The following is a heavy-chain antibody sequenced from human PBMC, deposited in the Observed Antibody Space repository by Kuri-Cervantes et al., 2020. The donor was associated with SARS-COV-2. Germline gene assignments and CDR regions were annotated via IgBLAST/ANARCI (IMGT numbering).Heavy chain of an antibody. Sequence: ASVKVSCKASGYTFTSYDINWVRQATGQGLEWMGWMNPSSGNTGYAQKFQGRVTITRNTSISTAYMELSGLRSEDTAVYYCARPYCSTSTCYDGTFDSWGQGTLVTVSS. V-gene: IGHV1-8*03. J-gene: IGHJ4*02. CDR1: GYTFTSYD. D-gene: IGHD2-2*01. CDR3: ARPYCSTSTCYDGTFDS. CDR2: MNPSSGNT.